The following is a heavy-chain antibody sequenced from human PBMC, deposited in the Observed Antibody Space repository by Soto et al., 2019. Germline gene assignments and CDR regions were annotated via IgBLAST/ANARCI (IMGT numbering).Heavy chain of an antibody. CDR3: TNSIAVAVLQWYLDL. CDR2: ISGSGGST. D-gene: IGHD6-19*01. Sequence: LRHFGASSGLTVSTYAIGRCLRAIGKGLEWVSAISGSGGSTYYADSVKGRFTISRDKSKNTLYLQMNSLRAEDTAVYYCTNSIAVAVLQWYLDLWGSVTL. J-gene: IGHJ2*01. CDR1: GLTVSTYA. V-gene: IGHV3-23*01.